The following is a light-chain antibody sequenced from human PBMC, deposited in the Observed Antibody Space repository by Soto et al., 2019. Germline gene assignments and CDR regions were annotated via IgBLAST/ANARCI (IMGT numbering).Light chain of an antibody. CDR1: QSINNW. Sequence: DIQMTQSPSTLSASVGDRVTITCRASQSINNWLAWYQQKPGRAPELLIFDASSLKSGVSSRFSGSGSGTEFTLTISSRQPADFATYYGHHYNSDWTFGQGPGVEIK. V-gene: IGKV1-5*01. CDR3: HHYNSDWT. J-gene: IGKJ1*01. CDR2: DAS.